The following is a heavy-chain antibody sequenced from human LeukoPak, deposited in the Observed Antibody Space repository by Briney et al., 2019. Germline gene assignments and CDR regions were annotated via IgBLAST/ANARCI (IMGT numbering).Heavy chain of an antibody. CDR2: ISGSGGST. J-gene: IGHJ4*02. CDR1: GFIFSSYA. CDR3: AKDGSRVIVATFDY. D-gene: IGHD2-21*01. Sequence: GGSLRLSCAASGFIFSSYAMSWVRQAPGKGLEWVSGISGSGGSTYYADSVKGRFTISRDNSKNTLYLQMNSLRAEDTAVYYCAKDGSRVIVATFDYWGQGTLVTVSS. V-gene: IGHV3-23*01.